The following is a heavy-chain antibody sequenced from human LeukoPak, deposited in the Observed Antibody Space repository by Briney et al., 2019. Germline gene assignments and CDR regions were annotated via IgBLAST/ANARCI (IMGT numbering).Heavy chain of an antibody. J-gene: IGHJ5*02. D-gene: IGHD6-13*01. Sequence: SETLPLTCTVSGGSISSSSYYWGWIRQPPGKGLEWIGSIYYSGSTYYNPSLKSRVTISVDTSKNQFSLKLSSVTAADTTVYYCARDTSSIAAAGTKNSNWFDPWGQGTLVTVSS. V-gene: IGHV4-39*07. CDR3: ARDTSSIAAAGTKNSNWFDP. CDR2: IYYSGST. CDR1: GGSISSSSYY.